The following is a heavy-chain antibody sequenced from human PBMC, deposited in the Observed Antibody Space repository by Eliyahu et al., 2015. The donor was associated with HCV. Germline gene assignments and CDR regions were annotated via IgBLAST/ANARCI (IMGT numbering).Heavy chain of an antibody. CDR3: ARRPHLYSSGWFQRRPPPYFDY. D-gene: IGHD6-19*01. CDR1: GGSFSGYY. CDR2: TNHSGST. J-gene: IGHJ4*02. V-gene: IGHV4-34*01. Sequence: QVQLQQWGAGLLKPSETLSLTCAVYGGSFSGYYWSWIHQPPGKGLEWIGETNHSGSTNYNPSLKSRVTISVDTSKNQFSLKLSSVTAADTAVYYCARRPHLYSSGWFQRRPPPYFDYWGQGTLVTVSS.